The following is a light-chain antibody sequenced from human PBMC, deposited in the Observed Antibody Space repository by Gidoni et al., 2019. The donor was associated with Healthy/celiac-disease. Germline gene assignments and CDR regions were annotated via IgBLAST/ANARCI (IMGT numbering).Light chain of an antibody. J-gene: IGKJ2*01. Sequence: EIVLTPSPGTLSLSPEERATLSCRASQSVSSSYLAWYQQKPGQAPRLLIYGASSRATGIPDRFSGSGSGTDFTLTISRLEPEDFAVYYCQQYGSSPPYTFGQGTKLEIK. CDR2: GAS. V-gene: IGKV3-20*01. CDR3: QQYGSSPPYT. CDR1: QSVSSSY.